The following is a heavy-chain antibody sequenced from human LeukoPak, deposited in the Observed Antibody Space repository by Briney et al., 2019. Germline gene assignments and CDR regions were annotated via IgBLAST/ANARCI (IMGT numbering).Heavy chain of an antibody. CDR3: ASGSGSYRTPYYYMDV. Sequence: GGSLRLSCAASGFTVSSNYMSWVRQAPGKGLEWVSVIYSGSSTYYADSVKGRFTISRDNSKNTLYLQMNSLRAEDTAVYYCASGSGSYRTPYYYMDVWGTGTTVTVSS. CDR2: IYSGSST. CDR1: GFTVSSNY. V-gene: IGHV3-53*01. J-gene: IGHJ6*03. D-gene: IGHD3-10*01.